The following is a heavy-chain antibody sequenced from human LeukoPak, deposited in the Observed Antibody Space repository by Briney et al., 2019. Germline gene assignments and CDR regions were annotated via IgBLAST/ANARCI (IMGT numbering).Heavy chain of an antibody. CDR1: GGSISSSSYY. D-gene: IGHD6-6*01. V-gene: IGHV4-39*07. CDR2: IYYSGST. CDR3: ARVRRGSSSSSAGYYYMDV. J-gene: IGHJ6*03. Sequence: SETLSLTCTVSGGSISSSSYYWGWIRQPPWKGLEWIGSIYYSGSTYYNPSLKSRVTISVDTSKNQFSLKLSSVTAADTAVYYCARVRRGSSSSSAGYYYMDVWGKGTTVTVSS.